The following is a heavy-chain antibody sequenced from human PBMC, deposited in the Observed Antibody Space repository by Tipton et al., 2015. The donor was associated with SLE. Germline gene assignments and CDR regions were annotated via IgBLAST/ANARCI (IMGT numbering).Heavy chain of an antibody. CDR2: ISWNSGSI. V-gene: IGHV3-9*01. CDR1: GFTFDDYA. D-gene: IGHD6-13*01. Sequence: SLRLSCAASGFTFDDYAMHWVRQAPGKGLEWVSGISWNSGSIGYADSVKGRFTISRDNAKNSLYLQMNSLRAEDTALYYCAKDGSAAGPEGYFDYWGQGTLVTVSS. J-gene: IGHJ4*02. CDR3: AKDGSAAGPEGYFDY.